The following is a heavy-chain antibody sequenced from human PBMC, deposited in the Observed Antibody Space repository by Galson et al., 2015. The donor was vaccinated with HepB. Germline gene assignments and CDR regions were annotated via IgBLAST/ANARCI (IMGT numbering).Heavy chain of an antibody. CDR1: GFTFSSYG. V-gene: IGHV3-33*08. CDR3: ASNGFMLGSGSYYDRTYGMDV. CDR2: IWYDGSNK. J-gene: IGHJ6*02. Sequence: SLRLSCAASGFTFSSYGMHWVRQAPGKGLEWVAVIWYDGSNKYYADSVKGRFTISRDNSKNTLYLQMNSLRAEDTAVYYCASNGFMLGSGSYYDRTYGMDVWGQGTTVTVSS. D-gene: IGHD3-10*01.